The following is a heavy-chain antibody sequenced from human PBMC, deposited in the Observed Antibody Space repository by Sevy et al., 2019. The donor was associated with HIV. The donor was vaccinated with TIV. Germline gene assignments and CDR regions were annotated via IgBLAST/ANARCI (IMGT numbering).Heavy chain of an antibody. CDR3: VRGGYYYGRSDFYPFDY. CDR1: GFTFSSYA. CDR2: ISGSGANT. V-gene: IGHV3-23*01. D-gene: IGHD3-22*01. Sequence: GGCLRLSCAASGFTFSSYAMSWVRQAPGKGLEWASGISGSGANTYYTDSVKGRFTISRDNSKNTLYLQVNSLSAEDTAVYYCVRGGYYYGRSDFYPFDYWGQGTLVTVSS. J-gene: IGHJ4*02.